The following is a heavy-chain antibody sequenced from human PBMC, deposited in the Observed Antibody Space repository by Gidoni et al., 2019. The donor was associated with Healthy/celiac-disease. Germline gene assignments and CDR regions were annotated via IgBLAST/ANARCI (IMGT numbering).Heavy chain of an antibody. CDR2: INHSGST. Sequence: QVQLQQWGAGLLKPSETLSLTCAVYGGSFSGYYWSWIRQPPGKGLEWIGEINHSGSTNYNPSLKSRVTISVDTSKNRFSLKLSSVTAADTAVYYCARGRDSSGYFNYAFDIWGQGTMVTVSS. V-gene: IGHV4-34*01. CDR1: GGSFSGYY. D-gene: IGHD3-22*01. J-gene: IGHJ3*02. CDR3: ARGRDSSGYFNYAFDI.